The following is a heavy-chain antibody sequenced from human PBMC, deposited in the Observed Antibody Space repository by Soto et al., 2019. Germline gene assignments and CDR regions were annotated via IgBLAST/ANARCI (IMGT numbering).Heavy chain of an antibody. V-gene: IGHV4-4*07. CDR2: IYATGTT. CDR3: VRDGTKTLRDWFDP. CDR1: GASISGFY. D-gene: IGHD1-1*01. Sequence: KPXETLSLTCTVAGASISGFYWSWIRKSAGKGLEWIGRIYATGTTDYNPSLKSRVMMSVDTSKKQFSLKLRSVTAADTAVYYCVRDGTKTLRDWFDPWGQGISVTVSS. J-gene: IGHJ5*02.